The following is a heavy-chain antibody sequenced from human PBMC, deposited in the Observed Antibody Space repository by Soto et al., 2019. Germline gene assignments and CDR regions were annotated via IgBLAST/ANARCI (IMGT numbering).Heavy chain of an antibody. CDR1: GFTFSSYG. V-gene: IGHV3-33*01. Sequence: QVQLVESGGGVVQPGRSLRLSCAASGFTFSSYGMHWVRQAPGKGLEWVAVIWYDGSNKYYADSVKGRFTISRDNSKNTLYLQMNSLRAEDTAGYYCARGRAAYYYYYMDVWGKGTTVTVSS. CDR3: ARGRAAYYYYYMDV. CDR2: IWYDGSNK. D-gene: IGHD2-15*01. J-gene: IGHJ6*03.